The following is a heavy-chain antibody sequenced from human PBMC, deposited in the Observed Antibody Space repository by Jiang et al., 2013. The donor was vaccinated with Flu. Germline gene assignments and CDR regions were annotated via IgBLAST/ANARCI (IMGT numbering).Heavy chain of an antibody. CDR2: IYPGDSDT. J-gene: IGHJ5*02. D-gene: IGHD6-13*01. V-gene: IGHV5-51*01. Sequence: GLEWMGIIYPGDSDTRYSPSFQGQVTISADKSISTAYLQWSSLKASDTAMYYCARPRGSSLGWFDPWGQGTLVTVSS. CDR3: ARPRGSSLGWFDP.